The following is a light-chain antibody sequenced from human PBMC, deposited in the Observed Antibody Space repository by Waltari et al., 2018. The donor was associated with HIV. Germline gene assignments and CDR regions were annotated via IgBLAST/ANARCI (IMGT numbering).Light chain of an antibody. Sequence: QSALTQPASVSGSPGQSITISCTGPSSDVGGSHYVSWYQQHPGKAPKLMIYDVSNRPSGVSNRFSGSKSGNTASLTISGLQAEDEADYYCSSYTRSSTLVFGTGTKVTVL. CDR2: DVS. J-gene: IGLJ1*01. V-gene: IGLV2-14*03. CDR1: SSDVGGSHY. CDR3: SSYTRSSTLV.